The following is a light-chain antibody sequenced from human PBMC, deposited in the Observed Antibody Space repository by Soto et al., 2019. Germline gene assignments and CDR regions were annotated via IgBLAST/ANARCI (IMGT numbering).Light chain of an antibody. CDR1: SRDVGGYDL. Sequence: QSVLTQPASVSGSPGQSITISCTGTSRDVGGYDLVSWYQQHPGKAPKLMIFEDTARPSGISNRFSGSKSGDTASLTISRLQAEDEAHYYCCSYAGSRTFVFGGVTKLTVL. CDR2: EDT. V-gene: IGLV2-23*02. J-gene: IGLJ3*02. CDR3: CSYAGSRTFV.